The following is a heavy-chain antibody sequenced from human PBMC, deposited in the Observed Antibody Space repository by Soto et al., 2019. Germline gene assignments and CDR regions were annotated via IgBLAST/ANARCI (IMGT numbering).Heavy chain of an antibody. CDR1: GFTFSSYW. Sequence: EVQLVESGGGLVQPGGSLRLSCAASGFTFSSYWMHWVRQAPGKGLVWVSRINSDGSSTSYADSVKGRFTISRDNAKKTLYLQMNSLRAEDTAVYYCAREGPTSSTSCYMDVWGKGTTVTVSS. V-gene: IGHV3-74*01. CDR3: AREGPTSSTSCYMDV. CDR2: INSDGSST. J-gene: IGHJ6*03. D-gene: IGHD2-2*01.